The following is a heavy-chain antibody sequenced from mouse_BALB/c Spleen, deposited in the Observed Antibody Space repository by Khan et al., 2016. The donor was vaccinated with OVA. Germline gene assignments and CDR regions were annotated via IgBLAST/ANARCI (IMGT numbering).Heavy chain of an antibody. CDR1: GYNFKDTY. CDR3: ARWPLDY. Sequence: VQLQQSGAELVKPGASVKLSCTASGYNFKDTYMHWVKQRPEQGLEWIGRIDPASGNNHYDAMFQGKATITADTSSNTAYLQLSSLSSEDTAVYCYARWPLDYWGQGTTLTVSS. CDR2: IDPASGNN. V-gene: IGHV14-3*02. J-gene: IGHJ2*01.